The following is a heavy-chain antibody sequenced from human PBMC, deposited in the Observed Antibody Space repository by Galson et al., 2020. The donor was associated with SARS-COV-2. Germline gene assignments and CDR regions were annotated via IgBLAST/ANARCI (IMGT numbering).Heavy chain of an antibody. Sequence: RESLKISCAASGFTLSSYAMNWVRQAPGKGLEWVSYMSGSGRTIYYADSAKGRFTISRDTAKNSLYLQMNRLRVEDTAVYFCARDQSGYVNYFDPWGQGTRVTVSS. CDR2: MSGSGRTI. CDR3: ARDQSGYVNYFDP. CDR1: GFTLSSYA. J-gene: IGHJ5*02. D-gene: IGHD3-3*01. V-gene: IGHV3-48*01.